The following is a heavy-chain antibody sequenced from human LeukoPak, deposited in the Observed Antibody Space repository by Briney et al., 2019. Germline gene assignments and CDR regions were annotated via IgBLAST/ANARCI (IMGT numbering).Heavy chain of an antibody. J-gene: IGHJ3*02. D-gene: IGHD3-10*01. CDR1: GGSFSGYY. CDR2: INHSGST. Sequence: PSETLSLTCAVYGGSFSGYYWSWIRQPPGKGLEWIGEINHSGSTNYNPSLKSRVTISVDTSKNQSSLKLSSVTAADTAVYYCASEGNYYGSGSLDAFDIWGQGTMVTVSS. CDR3: ASEGNYYGSGSLDAFDI. V-gene: IGHV4-34*01.